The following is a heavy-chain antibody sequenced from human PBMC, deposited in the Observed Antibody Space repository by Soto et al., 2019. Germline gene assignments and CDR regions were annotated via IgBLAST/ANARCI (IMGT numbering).Heavy chain of an antibody. CDR3: TTDGSFGGVVVAFHL. J-gene: IGHJ3*01. CDR2: ITSRAAGGAI. V-gene: IGHV3-15*07. D-gene: IGHD3-10*01. CDR1: GFSFRDAW. Sequence: EVQMVESGGGLVKPGGSLRLSCAVSGFSFRDAWMNWVLQAPGKGLEWVGRITSRAAGGAIDYAAPVKGRLTISRDDSEDTLYLQINSLKTEDTAMYYCTTDGSFGGVVVAFHLWGQAKMLSVSS.